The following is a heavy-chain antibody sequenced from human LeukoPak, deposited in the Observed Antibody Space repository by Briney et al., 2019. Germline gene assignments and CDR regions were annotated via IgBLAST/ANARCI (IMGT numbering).Heavy chain of an antibody. Sequence: SETLSLTCTVSGGSISSYYWSWIRQPPGKGLEWIGYIYYSGNTNYNPSLKSRVTISVDTTKNQFSLKLSSVTAADTAMYYCARDKGEYYDSSGYLDYWGQGTLVTVSS. CDR3: ARDKGEYYDSSGYLDY. V-gene: IGHV4-59*01. D-gene: IGHD3-22*01. CDR2: IYYSGNT. J-gene: IGHJ4*02. CDR1: GGSISSYY.